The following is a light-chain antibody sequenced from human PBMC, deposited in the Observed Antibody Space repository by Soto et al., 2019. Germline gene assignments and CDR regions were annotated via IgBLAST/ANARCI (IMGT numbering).Light chain of an antibody. CDR3: QQYGDSPYT. J-gene: IGKJ2*01. CDR1: RSVANNY. V-gene: IGKV3-20*01. CDR2: DAS. Sequence: EIVLTQSPGTLSLSPGERTTLSCRASRSVANNYLAWHQQRPGQAPRLLIYDASSRASSTPDRFSGSGSGTGFTLTISRLEPEDFAVYYCQQYGDSPYTFGQGTKLEI.